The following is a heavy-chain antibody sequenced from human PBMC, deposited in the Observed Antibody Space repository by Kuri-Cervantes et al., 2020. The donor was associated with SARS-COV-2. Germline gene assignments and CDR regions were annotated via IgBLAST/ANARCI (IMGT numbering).Heavy chain of an antibody. J-gene: IGHJ4*02. CDR3: ARPVGASLRTDV. Sequence: ASVKVSCKAFGYTFTTYFLYWVRQAPGQGLEWMGIINPSGGNTTYAQKFQGRVTMTRDTSTSTVYMELSSLRSEDTAVYYCARPVGASLRTDVWGQGTLVTVSS. V-gene: IGHV1-46*01. D-gene: IGHD1-26*01. CDR1: GYTFTTYF. CDR2: INPSGGNT.